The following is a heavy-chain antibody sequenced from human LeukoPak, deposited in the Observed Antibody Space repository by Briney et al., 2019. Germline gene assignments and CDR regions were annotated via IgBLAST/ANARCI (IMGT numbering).Heavy chain of an antibody. D-gene: IGHD6-19*01. CDR3: ARSRFPESSIAVAPDY. J-gene: IGHJ4*02. CDR2: INHSGST. CDR1: GGSFSGYY. Sequence: SETLSLTCAVYGGSFSGYYWSWIRQPPGKGLEWIGEINHSGSTNYNPSLKSRVTISVDTSKNQFSLKLSSVTAADTAVYYCARSRFPESSIAVAPDYWGQGTLVTVSS. V-gene: IGHV4-34*01.